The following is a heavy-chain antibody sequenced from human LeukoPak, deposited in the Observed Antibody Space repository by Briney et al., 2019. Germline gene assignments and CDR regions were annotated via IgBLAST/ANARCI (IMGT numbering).Heavy chain of an antibody. V-gene: IGHV1-18*01. CDR1: GYTFTSYG. J-gene: IGHJ4*02. Sequence: ASVKVSCKASGYTFTSYGISWVRQAPGQGLEWMGWISAYNGNTNYAQKLQGRVTMTTDTSTSTAYMELRSLRSDDTAVYYCARGTLTSAAMVNTPPIDFGYWGQGNLVTVSS. CDR2: ISAYNGNT. D-gene: IGHD5-18*01. CDR3: ARGTLTSAAMVNTPPIDFGY.